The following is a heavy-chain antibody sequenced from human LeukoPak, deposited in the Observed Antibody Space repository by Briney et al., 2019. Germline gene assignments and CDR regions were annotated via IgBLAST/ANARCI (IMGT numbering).Heavy chain of an antibody. CDR3: ARRPNLQAFDY. J-gene: IGHJ4*02. CDR1: GGSISSYY. V-gene: IGHV4-39*01. Sequence: SETLSLTCTVSGGSISSYYWSWIRQPPGKGLEWIGSIYYSGSAYYNPSLKSRVTISIDTSKNQFSLKLSSVTATDTAVYYCARRPNLQAFDYWGQGTLVTVSS. CDR2: IYYSGSA.